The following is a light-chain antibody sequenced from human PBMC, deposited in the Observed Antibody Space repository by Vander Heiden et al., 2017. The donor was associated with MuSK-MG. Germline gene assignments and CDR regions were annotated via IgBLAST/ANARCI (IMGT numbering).Light chain of an antibody. CDR1: QSVRGY. J-gene: IGKJ2*01. CDR2: AAS. V-gene: IGKV1-39*01. CDR3: LQSVSTPYT. Sequence: DIQMTQSPSSLSASVGDRVTITCRASQSVRGYLNWYQQKPGKAPNLLIYAASSLQSGVPSRLSGSGSGTDFTLTFSSLQPEDFATYYCLQSVSTPYTFGQGTKLEIK.